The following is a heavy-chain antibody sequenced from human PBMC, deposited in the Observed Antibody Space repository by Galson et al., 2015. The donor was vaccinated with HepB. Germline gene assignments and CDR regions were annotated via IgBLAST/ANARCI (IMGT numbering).Heavy chain of an antibody. CDR2: IYYRGSR. V-gene: IGHV4-39*01. CDR1: GGSISSSSYY. J-gene: IGHJ4*02. CDR3: ARRSYGSGAFDY. Sequence: SETLSLTCTVSGGSISSSSYYCDWIRQPPGKGLEWIGSIYYRGSRYYNPSLSSHRTFSLDTSKIQFSLKLNSVTAADTAVYYCARRSYGSGAFDYWGQGTLVTVSS. D-gene: IGHD3-10*01.